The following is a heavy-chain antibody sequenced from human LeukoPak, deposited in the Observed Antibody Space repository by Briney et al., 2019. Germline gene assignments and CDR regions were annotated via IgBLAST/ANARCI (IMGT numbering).Heavy chain of an antibody. J-gene: IGHJ3*02. CDR3: ARHSAPQYYYDSSGLYDAFDI. Sequence: SETLSLTCTVSGGSISSYYWSWIRQPPGEGLEWIGYIYYSGSTNYNPSLKSRVTISVDTSKNQFSLKLSSVTAADTAVYYCARHSAPQYYYDSSGLYDAFDIWGQGTMVTVSS. V-gene: IGHV4-59*08. D-gene: IGHD3-22*01. CDR2: IYYSGST. CDR1: GGSISSYY.